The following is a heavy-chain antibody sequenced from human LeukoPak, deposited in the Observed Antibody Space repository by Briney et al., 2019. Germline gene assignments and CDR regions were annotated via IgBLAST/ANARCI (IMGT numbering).Heavy chain of an antibody. J-gene: IGHJ6*03. V-gene: IGHV4-4*07. CDR2: IYTSGST. CDR1: GGSISSYY. Sequence: PSETLSLTCTVSGGSISSYYWSWIRQPAGKGLEWIGRIYTSGSTNYNPSLKSRVTMSVDTSKNQFSLKLSSVTAADTAVYYCARVVVPAARFGYYYYYMDVWGKGTTVTVSS. D-gene: IGHD2-2*01. CDR3: ARVVVPAARFGYYYYYMDV.